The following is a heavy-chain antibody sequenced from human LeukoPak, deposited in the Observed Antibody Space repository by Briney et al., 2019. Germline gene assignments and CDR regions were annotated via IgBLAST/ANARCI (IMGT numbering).Heavy chain of an antibody. CDR2: IYTSGST. D-gene: IGHD3-22*01. Sequence: SGTLSLTCTVSGGSISSYYWSWIRQPPGKGLEWIGYIYTSGSTNYNPSLKSRVTISVDTSKNQFSLKLSSVTAADTAVYYCARHRPYYYDSSGKSSGAFDIWGQGTMVTVSS. CDR1: GGSISSYY. CDR3: ARHRPYYYDSSGKSSGAFDI. J-gene: IGHJ3*02. V-gene: IGHV4-4*09.